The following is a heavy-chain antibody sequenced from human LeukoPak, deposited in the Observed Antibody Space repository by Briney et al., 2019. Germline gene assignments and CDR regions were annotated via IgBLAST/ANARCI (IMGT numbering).Heavy chain of an antibody. V-gene: IGHV4-61*02. Sequence: PSQTLSLTCTVSGGSISSGSYYWSWIRQPAGKGLEWIGSIYASGSTNYNPSLKSRVTISVDTSKNQFSLKLSSVTAADTAVYYCALGSITMVRGVHRKAFDIWGQGTMVTVSS. CDR2: IYASGST. D-gene: IGHD3-10*01. J-gene: IGHJ3*02. CDR3: ALGSITMVRGVHRKAFDI. CDR1: GGSISSGSYY.